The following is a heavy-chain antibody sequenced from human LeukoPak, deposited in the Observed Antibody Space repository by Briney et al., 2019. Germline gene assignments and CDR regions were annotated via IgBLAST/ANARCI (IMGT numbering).Heavy chain of an antibody. CDR3: VRQAGVY. V-gene: IGHV3-74*01. J-gene: IGHJ4*02. CDR2: INTDGSST. CDR1: GFTFSSYW. Sequence: GGSLRLSCAASGFTFSSYWMHWVRQAPGKGLVWVSRINTDGSSTSYADSVRGRFTISRDNAKNSLFLEMNSLRAEDTAVYYCVRQAGVYWGQGTLVTVSS.